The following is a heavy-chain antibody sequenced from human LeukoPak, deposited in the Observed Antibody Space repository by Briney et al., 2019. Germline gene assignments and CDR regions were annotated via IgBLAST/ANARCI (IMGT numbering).Heavy chain of an antibody. CDR2: VSHTGSA. J-gene: IGHJ5*02. D-gene: IGHD6-19*01. CDR3: TRQSGIAVAGKGWFDP. CDR1: TYSINKGDW. V-gene: IGHV4-38-2*01. Sequence: PSETLSLTCSVSTYSINKGDWGGWVRQAPGEELQWIGGVSHTGSAYYTSSLASRATISLDISKNQFSLMLTSVTAADTAFYYCTRQSGIAVAGKGWFDPWGQGTLVTVSS.